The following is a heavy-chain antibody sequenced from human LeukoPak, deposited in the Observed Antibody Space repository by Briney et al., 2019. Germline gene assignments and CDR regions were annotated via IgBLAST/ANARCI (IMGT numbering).Heavy chain of an antibody. Sequence: SETLSLTCAVYGGSFSGYYWSWIRQPPGKGLEWIGEINHSVSTNYNPSLKSRVTISVDTSKNQFSLKLSSVTAADTAVYYCARHRWPQRRAFDIWGQGTMVTVSS. CDR1: GGSFSGYY. D-gene: IGHD6-13*01. V-gene: IGHV4-34*01. CDR3: ARHRWPQRRAFDI. J-gene: IGHJ3*02. CDR2: INHSVST.